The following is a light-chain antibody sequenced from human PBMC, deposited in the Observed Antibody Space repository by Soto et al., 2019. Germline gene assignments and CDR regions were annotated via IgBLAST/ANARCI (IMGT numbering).Light chain of an antibody. Sequence: DIVMTQSPLSLPVTPGEPASISCRSSQSLLHSNGYNYVDWYLQKPGQSPQLLIYLGSNRASGVPDRVSGSGSGTDFTLKISRVEAEDVGVYYCMQALQTPFTFGPGTKVDIK. V-gene: IGKV2-28*01. J-gene: IGKJ3*01. CDR1: QSLLHSNGYNY. CDR3: MQALQTPFT. CDR2: LGS.